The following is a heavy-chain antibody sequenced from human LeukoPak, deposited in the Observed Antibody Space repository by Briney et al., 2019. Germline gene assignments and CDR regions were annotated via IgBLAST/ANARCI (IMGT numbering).Heavy chain of an antibody. CDR1: GFTFSHYC. V-gene: IGHV3-74*01. Sequence: GGSLRLSCAASGFTFSHYCMHWVRQAPGKGLVWVSRISSDGSDTTYADSVKGRFTISRDNAKNTVYLQMNSLSAEDTGVYYCARAREAQWLVDYWGGGTLVTVCS. CDR3: ARAREAQWLVDY. D-gene: IGHD6-19*01. CDR2: ISSDGSDT. J-gene: IGHJ4*02.